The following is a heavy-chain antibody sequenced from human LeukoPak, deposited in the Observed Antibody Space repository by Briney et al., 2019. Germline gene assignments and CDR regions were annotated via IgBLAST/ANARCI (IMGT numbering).Heavy chain of an antibody. J-gene: IGHJ5*02. CDR1: GYSINNYW. D-gene: IGHD2-15*01. V-gene: IGHV5-51*01. Sequence: GESLKISCKGSGYSINNYWIGWVRQMPGKGLEWMGIIYPADSDIRYSPSFQGQVTISADKSISTAYLQWSSLKASDTAMYYCARQEYCSGGSCYAWFDPWGQGTLVTVSS. CDR2: IYPADSDI. CDR3: ARQEYCSGGSCYAWFDP.